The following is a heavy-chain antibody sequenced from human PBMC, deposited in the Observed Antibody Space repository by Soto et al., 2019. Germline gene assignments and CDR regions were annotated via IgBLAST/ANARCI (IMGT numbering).Heavy chain of an antibody. CDR3: ARDYYDSSGYYYTESLPMDV. CDR2: IWYDGSNK. J-gene: IGHJ6*02. V-gene: IGHV3-33*01. D-gene: IGHD3-22*01. CDR1: GFTFSSYG. Sequence: QVQLVESGGGVVQPGRPLRLSCAASGFTFSSYGMHWVRQAPGKGLEWVAVIWYDGSNKYYADSVKGRFTISRDNSKNTLYLQMNSLRAEDTAVYYCARDYYDSSGYYYTESLPMDVWGQGTTVTVSS.